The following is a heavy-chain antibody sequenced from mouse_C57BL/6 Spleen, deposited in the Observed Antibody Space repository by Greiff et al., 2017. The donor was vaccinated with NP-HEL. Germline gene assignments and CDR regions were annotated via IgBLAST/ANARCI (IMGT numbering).Heavy chain of an antibody. Sequence: VKLQESGPELVKPGASVKISCKASGYSFTSYYIHWVKQRPGQGLEWIGWIYPGSGNTKYNEKFKGKATLTADTSSSTAYMQLSSLTSEDSAVYYCARGLRPYYFDYWGQGTTLTVSS. D-gene: IGHD1-2*01. CDR2: IYPGSGNT. CDR1: GYSFTSYY. V-gene: IGHV1-66*01. CDR3: ARGLRPYYFDY. J-gene: IGHJ2*01.